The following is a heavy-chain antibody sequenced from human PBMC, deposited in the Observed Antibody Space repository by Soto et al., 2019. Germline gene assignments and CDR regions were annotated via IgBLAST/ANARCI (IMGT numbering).Heavy chain of an antibody. CDR1: GFTFSSYG. V-gene: IGHV3-30*18. Sequence: QVQLVESGGGVVQPGRSLRLSCAVSGFTFSSYGMHWVRQAPGKGLEWVAVISPDESDKNYSDSVKGRFSISRDNSESTLYLQMNSLRAEDTAVYYSAKDLSSGWTLDDLVKGTLVTVSS. D-gene: IGHD6-19*01. CDR2: ISPDESDK. J-gene: IGHJ4*02. CDR3: AKDLSSGWTLDD.